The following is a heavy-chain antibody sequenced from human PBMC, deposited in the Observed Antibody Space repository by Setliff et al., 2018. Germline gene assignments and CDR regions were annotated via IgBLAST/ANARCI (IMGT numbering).Heavy chain of an antibody. Sequence: ASVKVSCKASGYTFTSYAMNWVRQAPGQGLEWMGWINNNTGNPMYAQGFTGRFVFSLDTSVSTAYLQISSLKAEDTAVYYCARAWYYNFWSGSQIDYWVQGTLVTVS. J-gene: IGHJ4*02. CDR3: ARAWYYNFWSGSQIDY. V-gene: IGHV7-4-1*02. D-gene: IGHD3-3*01. CDR2: INNNTGNP. CDR1: GYTFTSYA.